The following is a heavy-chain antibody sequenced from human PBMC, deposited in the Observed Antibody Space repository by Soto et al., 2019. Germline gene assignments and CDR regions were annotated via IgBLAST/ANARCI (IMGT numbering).Heavy chain of an antibody. V-gene: IGHV4-61*08. Sequence: ASETLSLTCTVSGGSISSGGYYWSWIRQPPGKGLEWIAYIYYNGNTNYNPSLQSRATISVDTSNNQVSLELRSVTTADTAVYFCTRDTYGGGIWGQGTMVTVSS. CDR2: IYYNGNT. D-gene: IGHD2-8*01. J-gene: IGHJ3*02. CDR3: TRDTYGGGI. CDR1: GGSISSGGYY.